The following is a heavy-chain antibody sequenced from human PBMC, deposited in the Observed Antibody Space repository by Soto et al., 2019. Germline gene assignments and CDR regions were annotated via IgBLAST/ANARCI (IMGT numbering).Heavy chain of an antibody. D-gene: IGHD3-16*01. CDR2: IYYSGST. J-gene: IGHJ4*02. V-gene: IGHV4-30-4*01. CDR1: GGSISSGEYY. Sequence: SETLSLTCTVSGGSISSGEYYWSWIRQPPGKGLEWIGYIYYSGSTYYNPSLKSRVTISVDTSKNQFSLKLSSVTAADTAVYYCACPQDDGGFDYWGQGTLVTVSS. CDR3: ACPQDDGGFDY.